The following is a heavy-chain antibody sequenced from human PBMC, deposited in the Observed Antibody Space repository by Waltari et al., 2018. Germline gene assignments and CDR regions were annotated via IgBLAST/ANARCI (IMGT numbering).Heavy chain of an antibody. D-gene: IGHD6-19*01. J-gene: IGHJ4*02. Sequence: QVQLVQSGAEVKKHGASVKVSCKASGYTFTSYDINWVRQATGQGLEWMGWINPNSGNTCYAPMVQCRVTMTRNTSISTAYMELSSLRSEDTAVYYCATGIAVAGKLFDYWGQGTLVTVSS. CDR2: INPNSGNT. CDR3: ATGIAVAGKLFDY. V-gene: IGHV1-8*01. CDR1: GYTFTSYD.